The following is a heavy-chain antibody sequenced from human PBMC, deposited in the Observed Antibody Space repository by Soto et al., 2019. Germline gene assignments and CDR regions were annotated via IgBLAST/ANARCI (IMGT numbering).Heavy chain of an antibody. V-gene: IGHV3-23*01. CDR2: ISGSGGST. J-gene: IGHJ3*02. CDR1: GFTFSSYA. D-gene: IGHD2-15*01. CDR3: AKAYVVVVAAMDAFDI. Sequence: GGSLRLSCAASGFTFSSYAMSWVRQAPGKGLEWVSAISGSGGSTYYTDSVKGRFTISRDNSKNTLYLQMNSLRAEDTAVYYCAKAYVVVVAAMDAFDIWGQGTMGTVSS.